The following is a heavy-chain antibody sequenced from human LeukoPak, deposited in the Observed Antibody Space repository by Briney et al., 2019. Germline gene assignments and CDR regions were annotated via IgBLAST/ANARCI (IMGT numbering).Heavy chain of an antibody. Sequence: PGGSLRFSCAASGFTFSSYSMNWVRQAPGKGLEWVSSISSSSSYIYYADSVKGRFTISRDNAKNSLYLQMNSLRAEDTAVYYCARVPSGRPYDSSGPDYWGQGTLVTVSS. CDR1: GFTFSSYS. D-gene: IGHD3-22*01. CDR2: ISSSSSYI. V-gene: IGHV3-21*01. J-gene: IGHJ4*02. CDR3: ARVPSGRPYDSSGPDY.